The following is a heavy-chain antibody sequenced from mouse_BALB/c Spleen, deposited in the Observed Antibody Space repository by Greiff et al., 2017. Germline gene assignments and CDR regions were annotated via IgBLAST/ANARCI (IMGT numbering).Heavy chain of an antibody. Sequence: EVQLVESGAELVRPGALVKLSCKASGFNIKDYYMHWVKQRPEQGLEWIGWIDPENGNTIYDPKFQGKASITADTSSNTAYLQLSSLTSEDTAVYYCASGGNYWYFDVWGAGTTVTVSS. CDR2: IDPENGNT. D-gene: IGHD2-1*01. CDR1: GFNIKDYY. V-gene: IGHV14-1*02. CDR3: ASGGNYWYFDV. J-gene: IGHJ1*01.